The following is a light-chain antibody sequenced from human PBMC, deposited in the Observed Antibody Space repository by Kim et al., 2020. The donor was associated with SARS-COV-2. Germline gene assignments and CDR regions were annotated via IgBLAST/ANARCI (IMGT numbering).Light chain of an antibody. CDR2: ANN. J-gene: IGLJ3*02. V-gene: IGLV1-40*01. CDR1: GSNIGAGYE. CDR3: QSYDSSLRGSV. Sequence: QRVTISCTWSGSNIGAGYEVHWYQQVPGTAPKLLIYANNNRPSGVPDRFSASKSGTSASLAITGLQAEDEADYYCQSYDSSLRGSVFGGGTKLTVL.